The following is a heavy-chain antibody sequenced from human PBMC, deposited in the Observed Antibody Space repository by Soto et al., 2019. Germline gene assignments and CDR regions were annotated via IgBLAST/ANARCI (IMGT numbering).Heavy chain of an antibody. D-gene: IGHD2-15*01. CDR1: GFTFSSYG. CDR3: ARDGRRYCSGGSCYYFDY. CDR2: IWYDGSNK. J-gene: IGHJ4*02. V-gene: IGHV3-33*01. Sequence: GGSLRLSCAASGFTFSSYGMHWVRQAPGKGLEWVAVIWYDGSNKYYADSVKGRFTISRDNSKNTLYLQMNSLRAEDTAVYYCARDGRRYCSGGSCYYFDYWGQGTLVTVS.